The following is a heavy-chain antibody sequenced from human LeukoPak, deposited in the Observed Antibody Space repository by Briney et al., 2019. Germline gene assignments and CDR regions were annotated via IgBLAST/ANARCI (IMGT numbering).Heavy chain of an antibody. CDR1: GFTFSSYW. D-gene: IGHD3-22*01. V-gene: IGHV3-23*01. CDR2: ISGSGGST. Sequence: PGGSLRLSCAASGFTFSSYWMHWVRQAPGKGLEWVSAISGSGGSTYYADSVKGRFTISRDNSKNTLYLQMNSLRAEDTAVYYCAKDMSYYDSSGYYHKGAFDIWGQGTMVTVSS. CDR3: AKDMSYYDSSGYYHKGAFDI. J-gene: IGHJ3*02.